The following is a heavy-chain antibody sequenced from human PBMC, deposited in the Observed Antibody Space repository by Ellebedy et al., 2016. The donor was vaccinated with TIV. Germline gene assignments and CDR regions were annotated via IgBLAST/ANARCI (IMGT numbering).Heavy chain of an antibody. Sequence: PGGSLRLSCAASGFTFNNYAMSWVRQAPGKGLEWVSTISHTGSRTYYANSVEGRFIISRDNSKRTVYLQINSLRAEDTDLYYCAKGRGGGSDSSAPRYYFDYWGLGTLVTVSS. D-gene: IGHD3-22*01. CDR3: AKGRGGGSDSSAPRYYFDY. CDR1: GFTFNNYA. CDR2: ISHTGSRT. V-gene: IGHV3-23*01. J-gene: IGHJ4*02.